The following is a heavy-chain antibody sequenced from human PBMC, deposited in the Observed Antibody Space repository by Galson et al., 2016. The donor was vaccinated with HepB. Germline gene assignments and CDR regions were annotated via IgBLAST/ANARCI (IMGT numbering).Heavy chain of an antibody. J-gene: IGHJ4*02. D-gene: IGHD1-26*01. CDR1: GFTFSSFG. CDR2: ISTDAINK. Sequence: SLRLSCAASGFTFSSFGMHWVRQAPGKGLEWVAVISTDAINKDYADSVTGRFTISRDKAKNAVYLQMNSLRAEDTAVYYCAREGVGGIDYWGQGTLVTVSS. CDR3: AREGVGGIDY. V-gene: IGHV3-30*03.